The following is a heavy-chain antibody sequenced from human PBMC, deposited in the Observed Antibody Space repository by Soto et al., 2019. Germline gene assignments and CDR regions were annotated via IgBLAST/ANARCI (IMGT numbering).Heavy chain of an antibody. D-gene: IGHD6-13*01. Sequence: GGSLRLSCAASGFTFRNYGMHWVRQAPGKGLEWVAVIWYDGSNKYYADSVKGRFTISRDNSKNTLYLQMNSLRAEDTAVYYCARDLRSSSWYSNYYYYYGMDVWGQGTTVTVSS. V-gene: IGHV3-33*08. J-gene: IGHJ6*02. CDR2: IWYDGSNK. CDR1: GFTFRNYG. CDR3: ARDLRSSSWYSNYYYYYGMDV.